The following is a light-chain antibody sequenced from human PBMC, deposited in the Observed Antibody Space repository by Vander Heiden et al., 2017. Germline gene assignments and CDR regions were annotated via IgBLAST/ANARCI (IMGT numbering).Light chain of an antibody. CDR1: QSVSSY. CDR3: QPHSL. CDR2: EAS. J-gene: IGKJ4*01. V-gene: IGKV3-11*01. Sequence: EIVLTQSPATLSLSPGERATLSCRASQSVSSYLAWYQQKPGQAPRLLIYEASNRATGIRDRFSGSGSGTDFTRPSSSIEPDDFEGNDGQPHSLFGGGTKVEIK.